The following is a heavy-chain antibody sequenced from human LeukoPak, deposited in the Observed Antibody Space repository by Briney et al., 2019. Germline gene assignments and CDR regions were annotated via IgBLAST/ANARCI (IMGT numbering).Heavy chain of an antibody. CDR3: ARFIVGATSAFDY. D-gene: IGHD1-26*01. V-gene: IGHV4-30-4*01. CDR1: GGSISSGDYY. J-gene: IGHJ4*02. Sequence: SETLSLTCTVSGGSISSGDYYWSWIRQPPGKGLEWIGYIYYSGSTYYNPSLKSRVTISVDTSKNQFSLKLSSVTAADTAVYYCARFIVGATSAFDYWGQGTLVIVSS. CDR2: IYYSGST.